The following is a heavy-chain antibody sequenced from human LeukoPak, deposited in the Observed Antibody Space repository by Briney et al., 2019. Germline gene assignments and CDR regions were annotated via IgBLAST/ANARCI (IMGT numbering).Heavy chain of an antibody. CDR3: ARNLGQTWGTVTTDLWYFDH. D-gene: IGHD4-11*01. CDR2: ISYSGNA. J-gene: IGHJ4*02. CDR1: GASIITTNYY. Sequence: SSETLSLTCTVSGASIITTNYYWGWTRQPPGKGLEWIGSISYSGNAYYNPSLRSRLSISMDASKNQFSLKVRSVTAADTAVYYCARNLGQTWGTVTTDLWYFDHWGQGTLVPVSS. V-gene: IGHV4-39*01.